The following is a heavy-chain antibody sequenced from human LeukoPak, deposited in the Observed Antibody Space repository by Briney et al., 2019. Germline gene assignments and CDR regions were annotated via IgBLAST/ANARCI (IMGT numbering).Heavy chain of an antibody. CDR2: ISYGGSNK. J-gene: IGHJ3*02. D-gene: IGHD3-22*01. CDR3: AGYYDSSDVKLPDAFDI. CDR1: GFTFSSYA. Sequence: PGKSLRLSCAASGFTFSSYAMHWVRQAPGKGLEWVAVISYGGSNKYYADSVKGRFTISRDNSKNTLYLQMNSLRAEDTAVYYCAGYYDSSDVKLPDAFDIWGQGTMVTVSS. V-gene: IGHV3-30*04.